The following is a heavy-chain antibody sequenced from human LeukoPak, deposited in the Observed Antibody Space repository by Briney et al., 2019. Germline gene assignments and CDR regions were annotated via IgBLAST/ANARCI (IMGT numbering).Heavy chain of an antibody. D-gene: IGHD1-14*01. CDR2: IRYDGSNK. V-gene: IGHV3-30*02. CDR3: AKPSTGRVHDAFDI. J-gene: IGHJ3*02. Sequence: GGYLRRSGAGSGFTFSSYGMHWVRQAPGMGLEWVACIRYDGSNKSYADSVKGRFTISRDNSKNTLYLQMNSLRAEDTAVYYCAKPSTGRVHDAFDIWGQGTMVTVSS. CDR1: GFTFSSYG.